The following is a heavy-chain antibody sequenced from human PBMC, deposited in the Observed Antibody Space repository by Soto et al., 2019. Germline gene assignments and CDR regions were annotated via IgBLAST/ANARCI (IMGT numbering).Heavy chain of an antibody. Sequence: FEPHPLSYSVFWGSISGSSYYCGLIRQPPGKGLEWIGSIYYSGSTYYNPSLKSRVTISVDTSKNQFSLKLSSVTAADTAVYYCARLPKLTIWGFDICGEATLVTVSS. J-gene: IGHJ5*02. V-gene: IGHV4-39*01. CDR1: WGSISGSSYY. CDR3: ARLPKLTIWGFDI. CDR2: IYYSGST. D-gene: IGHD3-3*01.